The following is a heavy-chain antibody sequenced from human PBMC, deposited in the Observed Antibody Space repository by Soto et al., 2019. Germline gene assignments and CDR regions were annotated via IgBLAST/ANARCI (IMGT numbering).Heavy chain of an antibody. V-gene: IGHV1-24*01. CDR3: ATAGDRLTRKGDYCYYYKEV. CDR2: FDPEDGET. Sequence: ASVKVSCKVSGYTLTELSMHWVRQAPGKGLEWMGGFDPEDGETIYAQKFQGRVTMTEDTSTDTAYMELSSLRSEDTAVYYCATAGDRLTRKGDYCYYYKEVWGKGTTITVCS. CDR1: GYTLTELS. D-gene: IGHD3-10*01. J-gene: IGHJ6*03.